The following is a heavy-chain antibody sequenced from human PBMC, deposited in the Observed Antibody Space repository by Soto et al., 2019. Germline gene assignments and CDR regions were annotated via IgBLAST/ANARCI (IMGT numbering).Heavy chain of an antibody. CDR3: ARGFVGAAEPLGYFDY. CDR1: GYTFTSYY. J-gene: IGHJ4*02. V-gene: IGHV1-46*01. D-gene: IGHD3-10*01. Sequence: QVQLVQSGAEVKKPGASVKVSCKASGYTFTSYYMHWVRQAPGQGLEWMGIIDPSGGSTSYAQKFQGRVTITRDTSTSTVYMELSSLRSEDTAVYYCARGFVGAAEPLGYFDYWGQGTLVTVSS. CDR2: IDPSGGST.